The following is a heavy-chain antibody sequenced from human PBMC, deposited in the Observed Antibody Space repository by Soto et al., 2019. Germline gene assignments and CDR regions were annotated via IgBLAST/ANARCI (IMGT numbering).Heavy chain of an antibody. V-gene: IGHV5-51*01. CDR2: IYPGDSDT. J-gene: IGHJ6*02. CDR1: GYSFTSYW. Sequence: LKISCKGSGYSFTSYWIGWVRRMPGKGLEWMGIIYPGDSDTRYSPSFQGQVTISADKSISTAYLQWSSLKASDTAMYYCARQEDHNEFYYYYGMDVWGQGTTVTVSS. CDR3: ARQEDHNEFYYYYGMDV.